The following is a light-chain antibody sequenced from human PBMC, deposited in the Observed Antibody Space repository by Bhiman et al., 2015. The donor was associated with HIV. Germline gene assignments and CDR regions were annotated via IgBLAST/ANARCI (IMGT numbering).Light chain of an antibody. CDR3: QAWDGSTAV. CDR2: QDN. J-gene: IGLJ7*01. V-gene: IGLV3-1*01. CDR1: KLGDKY. Sequence: SYELTQPPSVSVSPGQTASITCSGDKLGDKYACWYQQKAGQSPVLVIYQDNKRPSGIPERFSGSTSGNTATLTISETHTMDEADYYCQAWDGSTAVFGGGTQLTVL.